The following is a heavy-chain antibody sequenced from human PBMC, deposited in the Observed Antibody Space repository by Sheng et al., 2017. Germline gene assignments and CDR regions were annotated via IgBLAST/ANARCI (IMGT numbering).Heavy chain of an antibody. Sequence: QVQLVQSGAEVKKPGSSVKVSCKASGGTFSSYTISWVRQAPGQGLEWMGRIIPILGIANYAQKFQGRVTITADKSTSTAYMELSSLRSEDTAVYYCATSYSGSYWGAFDPWGQGTLVTVSS. CDR2: IIPILGIA. D-gene: IGHD1-26*01. J-gene: IGHJ5*02. V-gene: IGHV1-69*02. CDR3: ATSYSGSYWGAFDP. CDR1: GGTFSSYT.